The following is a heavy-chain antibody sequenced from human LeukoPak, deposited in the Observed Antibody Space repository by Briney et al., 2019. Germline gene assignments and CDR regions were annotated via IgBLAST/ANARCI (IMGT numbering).Heavy chain of an antibody. CDR1: GFTFSTYN. V-gene: IGHV3-21*01. CDR2: ISSSSSYI. CDR3: ARTHSSIAARNFDY. J-gene: IGHJ4*02. Sequence: PGGSLSLSCAASGFTFSTYNMNWVRQAPAKGLEWVSYISSSSSYIYYADSVKGRFTISRDNAKNSLYLQMNSLRAEDTAVYYCARTHSSIAARNFDYWGQGTLVTVSS. D-gene: IGHD6-6*01.